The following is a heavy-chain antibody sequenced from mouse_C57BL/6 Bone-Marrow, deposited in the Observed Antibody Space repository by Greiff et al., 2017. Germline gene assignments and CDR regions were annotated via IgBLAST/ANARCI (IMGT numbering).Heavy chain of an antibody. CDR1: GFNIKDDY. D-gene: IGHD1-1*01. Sequence: EVQLQQSGAELVRPGASVKLSCTASGFNIKDDYMHWVKQRPEQGLEWIGWIDPENGDTEYASKFKGKATITADTSSNTAYLLLSSQTSEDTAVYYCTSITTVAYYAMDYWGQGTSVTVSS. J-gene: IGHJ4*01. CDR2: IDPENGDT. V-gene: IGHV14-4*01. CDR3: TSITTVAYYAMDY.